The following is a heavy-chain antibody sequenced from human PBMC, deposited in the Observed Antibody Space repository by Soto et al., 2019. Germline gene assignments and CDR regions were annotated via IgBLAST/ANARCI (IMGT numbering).Heavy chain of an antibody. V-gene: IGHV1-2*04. CDR2: INPNSGGI. J-gene: IGHJ6*02. Sequence: QVQLVQSGAEVKKPGASVKVSCKASGYTFTGYYMHWVRQAPGQGLEWMGWINPNSGGINYAQKFQGWVTMTRATYISTAYMELSRLRSDDTAVYYCARDVTVVVPAAVGYYYYGMDVWGQGSTVTVSS. CDR3: ARDVTVVVPAAVGYYYYGMDV. D-gene: IGHD2-2*01. CDR1: GYTFTGYY.